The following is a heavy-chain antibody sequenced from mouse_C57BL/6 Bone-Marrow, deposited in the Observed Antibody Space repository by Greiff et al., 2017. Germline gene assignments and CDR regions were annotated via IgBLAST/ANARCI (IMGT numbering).Heavy chain of an antibody. CDR1: GYSITSDY. CDR2: ISYSGST. CDR3: ARYPIYDGYPHWYCDV. Sequence: EVPLQESGPGLAKPSQTLSLTCSVTGYSITSDYWNWIRKFPGTKLEYMGYISYSGSTYYNPSLKSRISITRDTSKNQYYLQLNSVTTEDTATYYCARYPIYDGYPHWYCDVWGTGTTVTVSS. D-gene: IGHD2-3*01. V-gene: IGHV3-8*01. J-gene: IGHJ1*03.